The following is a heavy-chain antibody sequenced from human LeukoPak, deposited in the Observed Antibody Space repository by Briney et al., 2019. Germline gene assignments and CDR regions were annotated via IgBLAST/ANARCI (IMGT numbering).Heavy chain of an antibody. CDR1: GGSISSYY. CDR3: ARHYFLGYCSGGSCYGFDP. D-gene: IGHD2-15*01. Sequence: SETLSLTCTVSGGSISSYYWSWIRQPPGTGLEWIGYIYYSGSTNYNPSLKSRVTISVDTSKNQFSLKLSSVTAADTAVYYCARHYFLGYCSGGSCYGFDPWGQGTLVTVSS. J-gene: IGHJ5*02. V-gene: IGHV4-59*08. CDR2: IYYSGST.